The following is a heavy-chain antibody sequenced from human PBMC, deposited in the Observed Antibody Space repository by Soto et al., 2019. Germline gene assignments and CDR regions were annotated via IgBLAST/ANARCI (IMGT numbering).Heavy chain of an antibody. J-gene: IGHJ3*02. CDR1: GFTFSSYA. CDR2: LSGSGGTT. CDR3: TTGPNLRPLAAFDI. Sequence: PGGSLRLSCAASGFTFSSYAMSWVRQTPGKGLEWVSTLSGSGGTTYYADSVKGQFTISRDDSKNTLYLQMNSLKTEDTAVYYCTTGPNLRPLAAFDIWGQGTVVTVSS. V-gene: IGHV3-23*01.